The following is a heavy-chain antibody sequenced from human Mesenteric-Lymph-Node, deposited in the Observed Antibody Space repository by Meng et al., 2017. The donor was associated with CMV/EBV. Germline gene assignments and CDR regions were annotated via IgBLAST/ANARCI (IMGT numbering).Heavy chain of an antibody. CDR1: GDSISSGHY. D-gene: IGHD3-3*01. CDR3: ARKYEYDFWSGYLNTYYYGMDV. Sequence: SETLSLTCTVSGDSISSGHYWGWIRQPPGKGLEWIGSVHHSGSRYESGSTYYNPSLKSRVTISVDTSKNQFSLKLSSVTAADTAVYYCARKYEYDFWSGYLNTYYYGMDVWGQGTTVTVSS. CDR2: VHHSGSRYESGST. V-gene: IGHV4-59*11. J-gene: IGHJ6*02.